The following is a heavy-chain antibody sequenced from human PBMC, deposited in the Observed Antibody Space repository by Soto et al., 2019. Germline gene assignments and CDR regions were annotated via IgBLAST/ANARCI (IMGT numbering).Heavy chain of an antibody. CDR3: ARWLGVLTTSDS. CDR2: ISSSSRDT. D-gene: IGHD3-22*01. V-gene: IGHV3-11*06. J-gene: IGHJ5*01. Sequence: QVQLLESGGGLVKPGGSLRLSCAASGFNFSDYYMTWIRQAPGKGLEWISYISSSSRDTEYADSVKGRFMISRDNAKRSMSLQMNSLRVEDTAVYYCARWLGVLTTSDSWGQGILVTVSS. CDR1: GFNFSDYY.